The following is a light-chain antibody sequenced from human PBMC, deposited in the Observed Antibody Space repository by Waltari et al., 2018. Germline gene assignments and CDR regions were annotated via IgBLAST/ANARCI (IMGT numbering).Light chain of an antibody. CDR3: QQYGSSVMYT. J-gene: IGKJ2*01. CDR2: GAS. CDR1: PSLTKKY. V-gene: IGKV3-20*01. Sequence: VLTQSPGTLSLSPGERATLSCRANPSLTKKYLVWYQQKPGQAPRLLIYGASSRAAGIPDRFSCSGSGTDYTLTISRLEPDDSAVYYCQQYGSSVMYTFGQGTKLEI.